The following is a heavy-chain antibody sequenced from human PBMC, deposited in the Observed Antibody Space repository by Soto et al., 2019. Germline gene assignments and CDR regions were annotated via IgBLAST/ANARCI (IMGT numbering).Heavy chain of an antibody. CDR3: AREGWGLHAGGYYYYGMDV. J-gene: IGHJ6*02. CDR2: ISAYNGNT. Sequence: ASVKVSCKASGYTFTSYGISWVRQAPGQGLEWMGWISAYNGNTNYAQKLQGRVTMTTDTSTSTAYMELRSLRSDDTAVYYCAREGWGLHAGGYYYYGMDVWGQGTTVTVSS. V-gene: IGHV1-18*04. CDR1: GYTFTSYG. D-gene: IGHD1-26*01.